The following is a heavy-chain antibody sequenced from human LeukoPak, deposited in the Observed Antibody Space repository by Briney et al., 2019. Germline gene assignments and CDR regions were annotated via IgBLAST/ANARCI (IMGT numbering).Heavy chain of an antibody. Sequence: SETLSLTCTVSGYSISSGYYWGWIRQPPGKGLEWIGSIYHSGSTYYNPSLKSRVTISVDTSKNQFSLKLSSVTAVDTAVYYCARDQYYDFWSGYYYYYYMDVWGKGTTVTVSS. CDR3: ARDQYYDFWSGYYYYYYMDV. J-gene: IGHJ6*03. V-gene: IGHV4-38-2*02. CDR2: IYHSGST. CDR1: GYSISSGYY. D-gene: IGHD3-3*01.